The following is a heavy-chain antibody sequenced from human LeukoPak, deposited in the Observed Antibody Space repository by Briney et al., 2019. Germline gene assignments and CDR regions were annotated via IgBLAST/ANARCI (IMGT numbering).Heavy chain of an antibody. CDR1: GFTFSSYW. CDR2: INSDGSST. Sequence: GGSLRLSCAASGFTFSSYWMHWVRQAPGKGLVWVSRINSDGSSTSYADSVKGRFTISRDNAKNTLYLQMNSLRAEDTAVYYCAREGYYYDSSSYSYYFDYWGQGTLVTVSS. J-gene: IGHJ4*02. CDR3: AREGYYYDSSSYSYYFDY. V-gene: IGHV3-74*01. D-gene: IGHD3-22*01.